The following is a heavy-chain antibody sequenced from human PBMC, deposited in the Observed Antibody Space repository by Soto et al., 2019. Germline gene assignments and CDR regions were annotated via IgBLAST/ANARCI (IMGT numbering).Heavy chain of an antibody. Sequence: SETLSLTCTVSGDSISRYYWSWIRQPAGKGLEWIGHIHYSGSTNYNPSLKSRVTISVDTSKNQFSLKLSSVTAADTAVYYCARGPTVTPYYYYMDVWGKGTTVTVSS. D-gene: IGHD4-17*01. CDR1: GDSISRYY. V-gene: IGHV4-59*01. J-gene: IGHJ6*03. CDR3: ARGPTVTPYYYYMDV. CDR2: IHYSGST.